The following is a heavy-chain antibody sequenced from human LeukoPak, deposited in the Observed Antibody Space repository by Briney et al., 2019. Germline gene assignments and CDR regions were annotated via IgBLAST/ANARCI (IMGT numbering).Heavy chain of an antibody. D-gene: IGHD1-26*01. Sequence: ASLKVSSKASGYTFTSYGISWVRQAPGHGLEWMGWISAYNGNTNYAQKLQSRVTMTTDTSTSTAYMELMSLRSDDTAGYYCARVIPYSGSYLDDYWGQGTLVTVSS. J-gene: IGHJ4*02. CDR3: ARVIPYSGSYLDDY. CDR2: ISAYNGNT. CDR1: GYTFTSYG. V-gene: IGHV1-18*01.